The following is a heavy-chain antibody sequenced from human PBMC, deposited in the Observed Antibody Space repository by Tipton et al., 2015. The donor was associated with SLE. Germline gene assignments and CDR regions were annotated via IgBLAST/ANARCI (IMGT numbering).Heavy chain of an antibody. V-gene: IGHV4-61*09. Sequence: TLSLTCTVSGASISSGPYLWTSIRQSAGKGLEWIGYIYTNGTTNYNPSLKSRVTISVDTSKNQFSLKLSSVTAADTAVYYCATVDYFDSGDAFDFWGQGTLVTVSS. D-gene: IGHD3-22*01. CDR1: GASISSGPYL. CDR2: IYTNGTT. J-gene: IGHJ4*02. CDR3: ATVDYFDSGDAFDF.